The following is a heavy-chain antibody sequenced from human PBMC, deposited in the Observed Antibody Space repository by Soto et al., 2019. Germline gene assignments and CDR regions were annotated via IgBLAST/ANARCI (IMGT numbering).Heavy chain of an antibody. D-gene: IGHD4-17*01. Sequence: SETLSLTCTVSVGSISSYYWNWIRQPPGKGLEWIGYIYYSGSTNYNPSLKSRVTISVDTSKNQFSLKLSSVTAADTALYYCALGDYHFDYWGQGTLVTVSS. CDR3: ALGDYHFDY. CDR1: VGSISSYY. V-gene: IGHV4-59*01. J-gene: IGHJ4*02. CDR2: IYYSGST.